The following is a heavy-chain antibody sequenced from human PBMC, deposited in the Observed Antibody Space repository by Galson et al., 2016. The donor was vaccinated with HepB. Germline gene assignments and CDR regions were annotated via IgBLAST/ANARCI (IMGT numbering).Heavy chain of an antibody. D-gene: IGHD3-10*01. CDR2: TYYESKWYR. V-gene: IGHV6-1*01. CDR3: ARNYYGSGGYYTLFDY. J-gene: IGHJ4*02. Sequence: CAISGDSVSSNSAAWNWIRQSPSRGLEWLGRTYYESKWYRDYAVSVESRIAINADTSKNQFSLQLNSVTPEDTALYYCARNYYGSGGYYTLFDYWGQGALVTVSS. CDR1: GDSVSSNSAA.